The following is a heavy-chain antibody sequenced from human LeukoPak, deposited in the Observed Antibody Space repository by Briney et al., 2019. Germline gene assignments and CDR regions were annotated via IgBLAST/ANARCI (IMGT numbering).Heavy chain of an antibody. J-gene: IGHJ4*02. CDR2: IKQDGSER. Sequence: GGSLRLSCAASGFTFSNYWMSWVRQAPGKGLEWVANIKQDGSERNYVDSVKGRFTISRDNAKNSLYLQMNSLRAEDTAVYYCARPGPGFDWLQDWGQGTLVTVSS. V-gene: IGHV3-7*01. CDR1: GFTFSNYW. D-gene: IGHD3-9*01. CDR3: ARPGPGFDWLQD.